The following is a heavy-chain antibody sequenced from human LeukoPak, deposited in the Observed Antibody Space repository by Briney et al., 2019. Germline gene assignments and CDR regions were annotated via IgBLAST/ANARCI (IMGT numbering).Heavy chain of an antibody. Sequence: SETLSLTCAVSGYAIRTGYYWGWLRHPPGTELWWIGSIYHAGSTYYTPSLTSRVTISVDTSKNHFSLSLNSVTVADTAVYYCARYRYGGPADYWGPGTLITVSS. V-gene: IGHV4-38-2*01. CDR2: IYHAGST. J-gene: IGHJ4*02. CDR3: ARYRYGGPADY. CDR1: GYAIRTGYY. D-gene: IGHD3-16*01.